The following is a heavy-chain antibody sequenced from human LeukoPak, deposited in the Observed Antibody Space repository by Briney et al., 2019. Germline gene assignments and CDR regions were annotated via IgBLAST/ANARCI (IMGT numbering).Heavy chain of an antibody. Sequence: GGALRLSCAASGFTFSSYAMSWVRQAPGKGLEWVSSISGSGGSTYYADSVKGRFTISRDNSKNTLYLQMNSLRAEDTAVYYCAKVDFWSFDYWGQGTLVTVSS. CDR2: ISGSGGST. CDR3: AKVDFWSFDY. J-gene: IGHJ4*02. D-gene: IGHD3-3*01. V-gene: IGHV3-23*01. CDR1: GFTFSSYA.